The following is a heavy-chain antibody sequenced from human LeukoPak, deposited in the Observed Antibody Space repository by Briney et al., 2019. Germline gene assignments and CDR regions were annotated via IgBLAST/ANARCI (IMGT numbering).Heavy chain of an antibody. CDR3: ARDPAAIDV. CDR1: GFTFSSYA. J-gene: IGHJ4*02. CDR2: IKEDGSEQ. D-gene: IGHD2-15*01. Sequence: GGSLRLSCAASGFTFSSYAMNWVRQAPGKGLEWVANIKEDGSEQAYVDSVKGRFTISRDNAKNSLYLQMKSLRAEDTAVYYCARDPAAIDVWGQGTLVTVSS. V-gene: IGHV3-7*01.